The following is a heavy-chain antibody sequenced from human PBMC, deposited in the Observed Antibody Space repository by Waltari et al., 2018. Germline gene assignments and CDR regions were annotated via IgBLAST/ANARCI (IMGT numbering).Heavy chain of an antibody. Sequence: QVQLQESGSGLVKPSETLSLTCTVSGGSISSYYWSWIRPPPGKGLEWIGYIYYSGSTNYNPSLKSRVTISVDTSKNQFSLKLSSVTAADTAVYYCARATYYDFWSGQIGAFDIWGQGTMVTVSS. CDR1: GGSISSYY. CDR2: IYYSGST. V-gene: IGHV4-59*01. CDR3: ARATYYDFWSGQIGAFDI. J-gene: IGHJ3*02. D-gene: IGHD3-3*01.